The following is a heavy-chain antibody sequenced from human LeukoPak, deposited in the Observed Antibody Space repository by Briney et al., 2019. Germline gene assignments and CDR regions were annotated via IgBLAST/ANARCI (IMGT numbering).Heavy chain of an antibody. Sequence: ASVKVSCKASGYTFTTYYVHWMRQAPGQGFEWMGVINPNGGGTNFAQNFQGRVTMTRDTSTSTVYMELSSLRSEDTAVYYCSGGGTRVTGCSDYWGQGTLVTVSS. CDR1: GYTFTTYY. V-gene: IGHV1-46*01. CDR2: INPNGGGT. D-gene: IGHD2-2*01. J-gene: IGHJ4*02. CDR3: SGGGTRVTGCSDY.